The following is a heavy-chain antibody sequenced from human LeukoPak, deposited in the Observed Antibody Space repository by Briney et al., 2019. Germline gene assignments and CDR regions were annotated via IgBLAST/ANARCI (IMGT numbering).Heavy chain of an antibody. CDR3: ARRGGVGYMGV. J-gene: IGHJ6*03. Sequence: GGSLRLSCAASGFTFSSYAMRWVRQAPGKGLEWVSAISGDRTTIYYADAVKGRFTISRDNSKNTLYLQMNSLRAEDTATYYCARRGGVGYMGVWGKGTTVTVSS. CDR2: ISGDRTTI. V-gene: IGHV3-23*01. D-gene: IGHD2-8*02. CDR1: GFTFSSYA.